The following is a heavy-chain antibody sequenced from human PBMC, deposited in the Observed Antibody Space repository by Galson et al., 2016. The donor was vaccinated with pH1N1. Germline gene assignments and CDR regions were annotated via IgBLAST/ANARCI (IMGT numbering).Heavy chain of an antibody. CDR3: AHSPYGDYVLYIDP. Sequence: PALVKPTQTLTLTCTFSGFSLSTSGVGVGWIRQPPGKALEWLAVIYWDDDKRYSPSLKRRLTITKDTSTNQVVLIMTNMDPVDTATYYCAHSPYGDYVLYIDPWGQGTLVTVSS. J-gene: IGHJ5*02. CDR2: IYWDDDK. CDR1: GFSLSTSGVG. D-gene: IGHD4-17*01. V-gene: IGHV2-5*02.